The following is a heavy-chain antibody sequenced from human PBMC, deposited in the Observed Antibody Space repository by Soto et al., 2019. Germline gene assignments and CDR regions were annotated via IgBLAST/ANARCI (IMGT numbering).Heavy chain of an antibody. CDR1: GGTFSSYT. J-gene: IGHJ4*02. CDR3: ARDRGDGYNNY. V-gene: IGHV1-69*08. CDR2: IIPILGIA. Sequence: QVQLVQSGAEVKKPGSSVKDSCKASGGTFSSYTISWVRQAPGQGLEWMGRIIPILGIANYAQKFQGRVTITADKSTSTAYMELSSLRSEDTAVYYCARDRGDGYNNYWGQGTLVTVSS. D-gene: IGHD3-10*01.